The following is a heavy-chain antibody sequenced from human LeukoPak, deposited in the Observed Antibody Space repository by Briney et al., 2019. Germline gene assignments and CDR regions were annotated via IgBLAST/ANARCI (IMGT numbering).Heavy chain of an antibody. CDR1: GFTISDYW. CDR2: IKQDGVEK. V-gene: IGHV3-7*01. CDR3: VRDGGTGWYDP. Sequence: GGSLRLSCAASGFTISDYWMTWVRQAPGKGLEWVANIKQDGVEKSYVDSVKGRFTISRDNANNSIFLQMNSLRVEDTAIYYCVRDGGTGWYDPWGQGTLVSVSS. J-gene: IGHJ5*02. D-gene: IGHD3-16*01.